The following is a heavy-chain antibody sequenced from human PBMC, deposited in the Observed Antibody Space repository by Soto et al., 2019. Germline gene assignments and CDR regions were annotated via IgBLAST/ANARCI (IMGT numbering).Heavy chain of an antibody. J-gene: IGHJ4*02. D-gene: IGHD5-18*01. Sequence: SETLSLTGAVYGGSFSGYYLSWIRQPPGKGLEWIGEINHSGSTNYNPSLKSRVTLSVDTSKNQFSLKLRSVTAADTAVYYCASREVDTPMVNYYWGQGTLVTVSS. V-gene: IGHV4-34*01. CDR1: GGSFSGYY. CDR2: INHSGST. CDR3: ASREVDTPMVNYY.